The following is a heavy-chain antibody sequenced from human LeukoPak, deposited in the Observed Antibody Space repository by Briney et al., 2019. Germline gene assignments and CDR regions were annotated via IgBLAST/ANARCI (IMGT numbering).Heavy chain of an antibody. CDR1: GFTFSSYA. Sequence: HAGGSLRLSCAASGFTFSSYAMSWVRQAPGKGLEWVSAISGSGGSTYYADSVKGRFTISRDNSKNTLYLQMNSLRAEDTAVYYCAKEPRDITMIVVVNYFDYWGQGTLVTVSS. CDR2: ISGSGGST. V-gene: IGHV3-23*01. CDR3: AKEPRDITMIVVVNYFDY. D-gene: IGHD3-22*01. J-gene: IGHJ4*02.